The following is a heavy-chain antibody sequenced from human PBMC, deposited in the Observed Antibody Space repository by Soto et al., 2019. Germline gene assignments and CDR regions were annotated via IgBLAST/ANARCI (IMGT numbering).Heavy chain of an antibody. CDR3: ALGSWSGESFDI. D-gene: IGHD6-13*01. Sequence: QVQLVQSGAEVKKPGSSVKVSCKASGGTFNVYTIIWVRQGPGQGLEWMGRIIPMLAITNYAQRFQGRVTLTADTSTTTASMELSSLTSEDTAVYYCALGSWSGESFDIWGQGTLVTVSS. CDR2: IIPMLAIT. J-gene: IGHJ3*02. V-gene: IGHV1-69*02. CDR1: GGTFNVYT.